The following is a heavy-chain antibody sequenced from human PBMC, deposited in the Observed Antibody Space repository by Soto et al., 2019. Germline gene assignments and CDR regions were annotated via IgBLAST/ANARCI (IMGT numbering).Heavy chain of an antibody. CDR3: ASQMGVTGTYENYYGMDV. V-gene: IGHV1-69*12. D-gene: IGHD1-7*01. Sequence: QVQLVQSGAEVKKPGSSVKVSCKASGGTFSSYAISWVRQAPGQGLEWMGGIIPSFGTANYAQKFQGRVTITADESTSTAYMELSSLRSEDTAVYYCASQMGVTGTYENYYGMDVWGQGTTVTVSS. CDR2: IIPSFGTA. CDR1: GGTFSSYA. J-gene: IGHJ6*02.